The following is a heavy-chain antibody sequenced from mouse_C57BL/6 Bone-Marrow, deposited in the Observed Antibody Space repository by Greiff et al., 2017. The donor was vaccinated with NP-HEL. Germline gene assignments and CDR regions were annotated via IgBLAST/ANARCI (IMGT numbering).Heavy chain of an antibody. Sequence: VQLQQSVAELVRPGASVKLSCTASGFNIKNTYMHWVKQRPEQGLEWIGRIDPANGNTKYAPKFQGKATITADPSSNTTYLQLRGLTSEDSAIYDCARGEYYGNTWFAYWGQGTLVTVSA. CDR3: ARGEYYGNTWFAY. CDR1: GFNIKNTY. J-gene: IGHJ3*01. CDR2: IDPANGNT. V-gene: IGHV14-3*01. D-gene: IGHD2-1*01.